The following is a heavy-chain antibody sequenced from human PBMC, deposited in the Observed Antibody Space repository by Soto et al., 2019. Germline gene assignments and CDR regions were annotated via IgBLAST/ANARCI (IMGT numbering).Heavy chain of an antibody. CDR2: INHIGES. D-gene: IGHD3-10*01. Sequence: QVHLQQWGTGLLKPSETLSLTCAVYGGSLTDYWWTWIRQTPGKGLEWIGEINHIGESNHNPSLKSRVTISLDTSQNQFTLKLTSVTVADTAVYYCARDVGAGAHFDHWGQGSLVTVSS. V-gene: IGHV4-34*01. CDR3: ARDVGAGAHFDH. J-gene: IGHJ4*02. CDR1: GGSLTDYW.